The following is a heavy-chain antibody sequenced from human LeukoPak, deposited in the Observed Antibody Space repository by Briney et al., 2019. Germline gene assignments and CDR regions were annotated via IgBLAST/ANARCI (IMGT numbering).Heavy chain of an antibody. CDR1: GGSIFSSNSY. Sequence: PSETLSLTCTVSGGSIFSSNSYWGWIRQPPGKGLEWIGSIYYSGNTYYNASLKSRVTISVDTSKNQFSLKLSSVTAADTAVYYCASDRIEVDAFDIWGQGTMVTVSS. CDR2: IYYSGNT. D-gene: IGHD2-15*01. CDR3: ASDRIEVDAFDI. J-gene: IGHJ3*02. V-gene: IGHV4-39*01.